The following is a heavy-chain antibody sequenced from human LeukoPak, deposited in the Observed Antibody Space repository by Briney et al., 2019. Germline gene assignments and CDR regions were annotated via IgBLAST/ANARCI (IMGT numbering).Heavy chain of an antibody. V-gene: IGHV4-4*07. CDR1: GGSISSYY. Sequence: SETLSLTWTVSGGSISSYYWSWIRQPAGKGLEWIGRIYTSVSTNYNPSLKKRVTMSVDTSKNQFSLKLSSVTAADTAVYYCAREWAIYDFWSGSPWWFDPWGQGTLVTVSS. CDR3: AREWAIYDFWSGSPWWFDP. CDR2: IYTSVST. J-gene: IGHJ5*02. D-gene: IGHD3-3*01.